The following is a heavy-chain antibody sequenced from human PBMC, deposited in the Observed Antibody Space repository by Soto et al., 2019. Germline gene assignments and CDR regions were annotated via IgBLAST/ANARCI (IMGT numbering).Heavy chain of an antibody. J-gene: IGHJ6*02. CDR3: ARDKFERNYYDSSGYYYYYYGMDV. D-gene: IGHD3-22*01. V-gene: IGHV1-46*01. CDR2: INPSGGST. CDR1: GSTFTSYY. Sequence: ASVTLSCPASGSTFTSYYMHWVRQAPGQGLEWMGIINPSGGSTSYAQKFQGRVTMTRDTSTSTVYMELSSLRSEDTAVYYCARDKFERNYYDSSGYYYYYYGMDVWGQGTTGTFAS.